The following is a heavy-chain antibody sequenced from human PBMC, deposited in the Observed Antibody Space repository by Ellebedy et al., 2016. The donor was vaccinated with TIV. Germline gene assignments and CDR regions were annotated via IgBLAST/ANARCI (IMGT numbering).Heavy chain of an antibody. Sequence: AASVKVSCKASGGTFSSYAISWVRQAPGQGLEWMGGIIPIFGTANYAQKFQGRVTITADESTSTAYMELSSLRSEDTAVYYCATCGYSYGYAYWFDPWGQGTLVTVSS. CDR1: GGTFSSYA. CDR2: IIPIFGTA. CDR3: ATCGYSYGYAYWFDP. J-gene: IGHJ5*02. V-gene: IGHV1-69*13. D-gene: IGHD5-18*01.